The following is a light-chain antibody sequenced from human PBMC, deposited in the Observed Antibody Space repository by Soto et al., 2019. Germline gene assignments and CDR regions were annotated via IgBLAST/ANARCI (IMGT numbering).Light chain of an antibody. J-gene: IGLJ3*02. CDR3: TSRARHPVL. CDR1: SSDVGAYNY. V-gene: IGLV2-8*01. Sequence: QSALTQPPSASGSPGQPVTISCTGTSSDVGAYNYVSWYQQHPGKAPKLMIYEVNKRPSGVPDRFSGSKSGNTASLTVSGLQAEDEADYYCTSRARHPVLFGGGTKVTVL. CDR2: EVN.